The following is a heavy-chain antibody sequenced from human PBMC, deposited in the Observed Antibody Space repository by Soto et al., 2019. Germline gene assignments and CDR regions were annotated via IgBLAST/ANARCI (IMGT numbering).Heavy chain of an antibody. Sequence: GEYLKISCKGSGYRFTSYWIAWVRQMPGKGLEWMGIIYPSDSDTRYSPPFLGQVTISADKSISTAYLQWSSLKASDTAMYYCARQGGTYPYFDYWGQGTLVTVSS. V-gene: IGHV5-51*01. CDR2: IYPSDSDT. J-gene: IGHJ4*02. D-gene: IGHD1-26*01. CDR3: ARQGGTYPYFDY. CDR1: GYRFTSYW.